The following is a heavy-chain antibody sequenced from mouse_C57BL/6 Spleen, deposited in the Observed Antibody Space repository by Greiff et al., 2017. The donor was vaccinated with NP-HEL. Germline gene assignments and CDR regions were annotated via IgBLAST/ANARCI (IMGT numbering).Heavy chain of an antibody. D-gene: IGHD2-2*01. J-gene: IGHJ2*01. Sequence: VKLEESGAELVRPGTSVKVSCKASGYAFTNYLIEWVKQRPGQGLEWIGVINPGSGGTNYNEKFKGKATLTADKSSSTAYMQLSSLTSEDSAVYFGARSGYGYYFDYWGQGTTLTVSS. CDR2: INPGSGGT. CDR1: GYAFTNYL. V-gene: IGHV1-54*01. CDR3: ARSGYGYYFDY.